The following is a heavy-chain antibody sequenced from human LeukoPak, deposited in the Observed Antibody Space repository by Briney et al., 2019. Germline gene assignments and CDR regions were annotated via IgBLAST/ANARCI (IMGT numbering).Heavy chain of an antibody. V-gene: IGHV3-23*01. CDR1: GFTFSIYA. D-gene: IGHD3-22*01. J-gene: IGHJ4*02. CDR3: AKDRHYYDSSGYPRGEFDY. CDR2: ISGSGGST. Sequence: GGSLRLSCAASGFTFSIYAMSWVRQAPGKGLEWVSAISGSGGSTYYADSVKGRFTISRDNSKNTLYLQMNSLRAEDTAVYYCAKDRHYYDSSGYPRGEFDYWGQGTLVTVSS.